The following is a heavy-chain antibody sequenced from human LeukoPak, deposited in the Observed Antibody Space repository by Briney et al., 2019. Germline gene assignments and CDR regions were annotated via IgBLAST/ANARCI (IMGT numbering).Heavy chain of an antibody. CDR2: INHSGST. CDR1: GGSFSGYY. J-gene: IGHJ5*02. D-gene: IGHD2-2*01. V-gene: IGHV4-34*01. Sequence: SVTLSLTCAVYGGSFSGYYWSWIRQPPGKGLEWIGEINHSGSTNYNPSLKSRVTISVDTSKNQFSLKLSSVTAADTAVYYCARGSQRPAAMGGARWFDPWGQGTLVTVSS. CDR3: ARGSQRPAAMGGARWFDP.